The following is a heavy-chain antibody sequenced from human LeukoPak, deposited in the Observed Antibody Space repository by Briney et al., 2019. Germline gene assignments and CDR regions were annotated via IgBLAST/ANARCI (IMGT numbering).Heavy chain of an antibody. J-gene: IGHJ4*02. D-gene: IGHD3-10*01. V-gene: IGHV4-59*01. Sequence: SETLSLTCTVSGGSISEYYWSWIRQSPGKGWEWIGYIYESGGTNYNPSLRSRVTISLDTSKTQVSLKVTSLTAADTAVYYCARDRAAFYYASGLAYWGQGIPVTVSS. CDR1: GGSISEYY. CDR3: ARDRAAFYYASGLAY. CDR2: IYESGGT.